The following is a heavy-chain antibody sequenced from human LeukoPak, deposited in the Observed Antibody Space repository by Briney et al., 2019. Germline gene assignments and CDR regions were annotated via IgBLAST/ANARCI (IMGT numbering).Heavy chain of an antibody. CDR2: ISYDGSNK. CDR3: ARVRAIFYDSSGLDY. J-gene: IGHJ4*02. Sequence: GGSLRLSCAASGFTVSSNYMSWVRQAPGKGLEWVAVISYDGSNKYYADSVKGRFTISRDNSKNTLYLQMNSLRAEDTAVYYCARVRAIFYDSSGLDYWGQGTLVTVSS. D-gene: IGHD3-22*01. V-gene: IGHV3-30-3*01. CDR1: GFTVSSNY.